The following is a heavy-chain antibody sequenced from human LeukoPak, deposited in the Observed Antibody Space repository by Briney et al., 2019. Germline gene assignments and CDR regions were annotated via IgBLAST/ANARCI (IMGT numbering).Heavy chain of an antibody. CDR1: GYTFTGYY. J-gene: IGHJ4*02. CDR2: INPNSGGT. V-gene: IGHV1-2*02. Sequence: ASVKVSCKASGYTFTGYYMHWVRQAPGQGLEWMGWINPNSGGTNYAQKFQGRVTMTRNTSINTAYMELSRLRSDDTAVYYCARTTDSSSLDYWGQGTLVTVSS. D-gene: IGHD6-6*01. CDR3: ARTTDSSSLDY.